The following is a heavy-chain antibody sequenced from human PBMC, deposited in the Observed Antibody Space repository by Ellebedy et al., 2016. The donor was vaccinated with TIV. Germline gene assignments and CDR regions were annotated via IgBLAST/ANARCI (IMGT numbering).Heavy chain of an antibody. D-gene: IGHD5-18*01. J-gene: IGHJ6*02. CDR2: INPNSGGT. CDR1: GYTFTAYY. V-gene: IGHV1-2*02. CDR3: ARERDASMASYYYYGMDV. Sequence: AASVKVSCKASGYTFTAYYMHWVRQPPGHGLEWMGWINPNSGGTNLPQKFQGRVTMTRDRSISTAYMELSRLRSDDTAVYYCARERDASMASYYYYGMDVWGQGTTVTVSS.